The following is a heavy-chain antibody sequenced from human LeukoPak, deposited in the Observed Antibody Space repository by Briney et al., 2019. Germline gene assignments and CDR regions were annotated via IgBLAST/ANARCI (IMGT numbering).Heavy chain of an antibody. V-gene: IGHV1-18*01. D-gene: IGHD3-3*01. Sequence: ASVKVSCKASGYTFTSYGISWVRQAPGQGLEWMGWISAYNGNTNYAQKLQGRVTMTTDTSTSTAYMELRSLRSDDTAVYYCARVETNGGGIFEYDIWSGLFDYWGQGTLVTVSS. CDR2: ISAYNGNT. J-gene: IGHJ4*02. CDR1: GYTFTSYG. CDR3: ARVETNGGGIFEYDIWSGLFDY.